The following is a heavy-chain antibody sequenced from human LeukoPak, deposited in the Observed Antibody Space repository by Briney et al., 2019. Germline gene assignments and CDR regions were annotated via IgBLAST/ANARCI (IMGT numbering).Heavy chain of an antibody. V-gene: IGHV1-24*01. CDR2: SDPEDGET. CDR1: GYTLTELS. D-gene: IGHD1-14*01. Sequence: GASVKVSCKVSGYTLTELSMDWVRHAPGKGFEWMGGSDPEDGETIYAQKFQGRVTMTEDTSTDTAYMELSSLRSDDTAVYYCATVTPRRHDHSEDWGQGTLVTVSA. J-gene: IGHJ4*02. CDR3: ATVTPRRHDHSED.